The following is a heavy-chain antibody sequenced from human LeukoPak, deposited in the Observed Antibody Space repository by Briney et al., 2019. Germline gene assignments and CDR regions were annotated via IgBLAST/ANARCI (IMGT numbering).Heavy chain of an antibody. J-gene: IGHJ4*02. CDR1: GFTFDDYA. CDR3: AKDISHSSGYYFSDY. V-gene: IGHV3-9*01. Sequence: GGSLRLTCAASGFTFDDYAMHWVRQGPGKGLEWVSGISWNSGSIAYADSVKGRFTISRDNAKNFLYLQMNSLRAEDTALYYCAKDISHSSGYYFSDYWGQGTLVTVSS. D-gene: IGHD3-22*01. CDR2: ISWNSGSI.